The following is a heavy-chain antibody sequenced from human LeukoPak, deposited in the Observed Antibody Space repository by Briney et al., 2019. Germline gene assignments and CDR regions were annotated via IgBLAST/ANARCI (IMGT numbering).Heavy chain of an antibody. D-gene: IGHD3-16*01. CDR3: TRPIQGLYEGPRLDP. V-gene: IGHV3-73*01. J-gene: IGHJ5*02. Sequence: GGSLKLSCAASGFTFSGSAMHWVRQASGKGLEWVGRIRSKANSYATAYAASVKGRFTISRDDSKNTAYLQMNSLKTEDTAVYYCTRPIQGLYEGPRLDPWGQGTLVTVSS. CDR1: GFTFSGSA. CDR2: IRSKANSYAT.